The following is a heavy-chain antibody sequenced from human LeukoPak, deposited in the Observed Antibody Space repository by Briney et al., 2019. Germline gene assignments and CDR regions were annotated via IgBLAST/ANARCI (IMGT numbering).Heavy chain of an antibody. J-gene: IGHJ4*02. Sequence: GGSLRLSCAASGFTFSSYEMNWVRQAPGKGLEWVSYISSSGSTIYYADSVKGRFTISRDNAKNSLYLQMNSPRAEDTAVYYCAREYFDWSRPYDYWGQGTLVTVSS. D-gene: IGHD3-9*01. CDR2: ISSSGSTI. CDR3: AREYFDWSRPYDY. V-gene: IGHV3-48*03. CDR1: GFTFSSYE.